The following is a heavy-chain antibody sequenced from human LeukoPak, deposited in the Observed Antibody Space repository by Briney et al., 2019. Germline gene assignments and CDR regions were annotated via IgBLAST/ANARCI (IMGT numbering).Heavy chain of an antibody. Sequence: QPGGSLRLSCAASGFSLSNYWMSWVRLAPGKGLEWVAKIKLDGSEKYYVDSVKGRFTISRDNAKNSVYLQMNSLRAEDTAVYYCARDCCTGGRNTFDPWGQGTLVTVSS. J-gene: IGHJ5*02. CDR1: GFSLSNYW. V-gene: IGHV3-7*01. CDR2: IKLDGSEK. D-gene: IGHD2-8*02. CDR3: ARDCCTGGRNTFDP.